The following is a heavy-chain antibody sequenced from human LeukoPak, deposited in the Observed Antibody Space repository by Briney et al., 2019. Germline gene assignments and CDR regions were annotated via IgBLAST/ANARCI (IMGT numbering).Heavy chain of an antibody. CDR3: APVLLGYCSGGSCYPDY. Sequence: GASVKVSCKASVYTFTDYYMHWVRQAPGQGLEWMGWINPNSGGTNYAQKFQGRVTMTRDTSISTAYMELSRLRSDDAAVYYCAPVLLGYCSGGSCYPDYWGQGTLVTVSS. CDR1: VYTFTDYY. D-gene: IGHD2-15*01. CDR2: INPNSGGT. V-gene: IGHV1-2*02. J-gene: IGHJ4*02.